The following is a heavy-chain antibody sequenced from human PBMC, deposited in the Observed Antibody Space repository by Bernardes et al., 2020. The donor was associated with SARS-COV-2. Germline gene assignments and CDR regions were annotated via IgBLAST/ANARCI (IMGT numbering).Heavy chain of an antibody. V-gene: IGHV4-61*02. J-gene: IGHJ4*02. D-gene: IGHD3-22*01. CDR3: ARIKVYYDSNGQPAYYFDY. CDR2: IYTSGST. Sequence: SETLSLTCTVSGGSVSIGSDYWNWVRQPAGKGLEWIGRIYTSGSTKYNPSLNSRVTISMDTSMNQFSLKLSSVTAADTAVYYCARIKVYYDSNGQPAYYFDYWGQGTLVTVSS. CDR1: GGSVSIGSDY.